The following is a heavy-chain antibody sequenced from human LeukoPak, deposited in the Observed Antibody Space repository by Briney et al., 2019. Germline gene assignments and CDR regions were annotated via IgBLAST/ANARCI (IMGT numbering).Heavy chain of an antibody. CDR3: ARDRRRFLEWLLYPGLDY. Sequence: GGSLRLSCAASGFTFSSYWMSWVRQAPGKGLEWVANIKQDGSEKYYVDSVKGRITISRDNAKNSLYLQMNSLRAEDTAVYYCARDRRRFLEWLLYPGLDYWGQGTLVTVSS. D-gene: IGHD3-3*01. CDR1: GFTFSSYW. J-gene: IGHJ4*02. CDR2: IKQDGSEK. V-gene: IGHV3-7*01.